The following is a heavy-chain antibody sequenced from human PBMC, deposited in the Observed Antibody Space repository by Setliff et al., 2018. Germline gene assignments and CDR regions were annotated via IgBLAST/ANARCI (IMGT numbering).Heavy chain of an antibody. CDR1: GASISRYY. V-gene: IGHV4-59*08. CDR3: ARHRRDSSGNYFVGLYYFDY. J-gene: IGHJ4*02. CDR2: IYYGGTT. Sequence: PSETLSLTWTVSGASISRYYWSWIRQPPGKGLEWIGYIYYGGTTNYNPSLKSRVSISLDTSKSQFSLRLSSLTAADTAVYYCARHRRDSSGNYFVGLYYFDYWGQGTPVTVSS. D-gene: IGHD3-22*01.